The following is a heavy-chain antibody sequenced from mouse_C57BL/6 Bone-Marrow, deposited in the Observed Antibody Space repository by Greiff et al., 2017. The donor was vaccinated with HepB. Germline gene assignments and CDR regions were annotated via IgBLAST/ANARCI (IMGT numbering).Heavy chain of an antibody. CDR1: GYTFTSYW. V-gene: IGHV1-69*01. D-gene: IGHD3-2*02. Sequence: QVQLQQPGAELVMPGASVKLSCKASGYTFTSYWMHWVKQRPGQGLEWIGELDPSDSYTNYNQKFKGKSTLTVDKSSSTAYMQLSSLTSEDSAVYYCARERRLGYYFDYWGQGTTLTVSS. J-gene: IGHJ2*01. CDR3: ARERRLGYYFDY. CDR2: LDPSDSYT.